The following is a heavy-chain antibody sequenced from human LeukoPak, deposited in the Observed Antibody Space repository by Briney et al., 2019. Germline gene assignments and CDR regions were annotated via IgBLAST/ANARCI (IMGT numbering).Heavy chain of an antibody. D-gene: IGHD3-3*01. CDR3: AKDGDPVHY. CDR2: ISYDGSNK. V-gene: IGHV3-30*18. J-gene: IGHJ4*02. CDR1: GFSISSYG. Sequence: GRSLRLSCAASGFSISSYGMHWVRQAPGKGLEWVAVISYDGSNKYYADSVKGRFTISRDNSKSTLYLQMNSLRAEDTAVYYCAKDGDPVHYWGQGTLVTVSS.